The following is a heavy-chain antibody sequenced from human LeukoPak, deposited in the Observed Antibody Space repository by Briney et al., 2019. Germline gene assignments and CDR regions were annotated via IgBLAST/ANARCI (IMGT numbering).Heavy chain of an antibody. CDR3: TDPRGGF. V-gene: IGHV3-23*01. D-gene: IGHD3-16*01. CDR1: GFTFSTYS. CDR2: INGGGVGT. J-gene: IGHJ4*02. Sequence: GGSLGLSCAASGFTFSTYSMNWVRQAPGKGLEWVSSINGGGVGTYYADSVKGRFTISRDNSKNMLFLQMNSLRAEDTAVYYCTDPRGGFWGQGTLVTVSS.